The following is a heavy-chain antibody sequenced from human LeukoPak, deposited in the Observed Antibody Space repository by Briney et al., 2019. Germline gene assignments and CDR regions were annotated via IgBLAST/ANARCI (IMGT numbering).Heavy chain of an antibody. CDR1: GFTFSSYG. D-gene: IGHD6-13*01. Sequence: GGSLRLSCAASGFTFSSYGMHWVRQAPGKGLEWVAVIWYDGSNKYYADSVKGRFTISRDNSKNTLYLQMNSLRAEDTPVYYCARDPLAGQYSSSSDSFDYWGQGTLVTVSS. V-gene: IGHV3-33*01. CDR3: ARDPLAGQYSSSSDSFDY. CDR2: IWYDGSNK. J-gene: IGHJ4*02.